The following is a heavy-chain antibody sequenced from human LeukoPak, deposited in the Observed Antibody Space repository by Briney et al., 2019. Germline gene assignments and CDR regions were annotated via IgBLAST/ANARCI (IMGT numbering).Heavy chain of an antibody. V-gene: IGHV3-30*18. CDR3: AKDGMITFGGYYFDF. D-gene: IGHD3-16*01. CDR2: ISYDGSNK. J-gene: IGHJ4*02. CDR1: GFTFSNYG. Sequence: GGSLRLSSAAAGFTFSNYGIHWVRQAPGKGLEWVAVISYDGSNKYYADSVKGRFTISRDNSKNTLYLQLNSLRAEDTAVYYCAKDGMITFGGYYFDFWGQGTLVTVSS.